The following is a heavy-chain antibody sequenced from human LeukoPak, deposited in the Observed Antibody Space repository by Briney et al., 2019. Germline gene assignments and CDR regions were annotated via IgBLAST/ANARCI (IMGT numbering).Heavy chain of an antibody. CDR3: ARDQVTGDYSFRYYYYYMDV. D-gene: IGHD7-27*01. CDR1: GFTFSSYC. J-gene: IGHJ6*03. Sequence: AGTLRLSCAASGFTFSSYCMHWVRQAPGQGLEWVAFIRYDGSNKYYAYPVKGTFTIARDNSKNTLYLHRNRLRAEDTAVYYCARDQVTGDYSFRYYYYYMDVWGKETTVTVSS. CDR2: IRYDGSNK. V-gene: IGHV3-30*02.